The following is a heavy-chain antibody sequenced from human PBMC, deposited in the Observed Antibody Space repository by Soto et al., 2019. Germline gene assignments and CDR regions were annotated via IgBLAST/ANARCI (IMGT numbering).Heavy chain of an antibody. CDR2: IDTSGST. D-gene: IGHD3-3*01. CDR1: GGSISNYY. V-gene: IGHV4-4*07. CDR3: ARGGQDFWSGPFDY. J-gene: IGHJ4*02. Sequence: SETLSLTCTVSGGSISNYYCNWIRQPAGKGLEWIGRIDTSGSTDYNPSLKSRVTMSVDTSKQEFSLKLSSVTAADTALYYCARGGQDFWSGPFDYWGRGALVTVSS.